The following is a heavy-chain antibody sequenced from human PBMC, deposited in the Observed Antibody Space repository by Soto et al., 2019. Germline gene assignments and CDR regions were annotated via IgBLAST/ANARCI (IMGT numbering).Heavy chain of an antibody. CDR3: ARGLMGHQPPDY. J-gene: IGHJ4*02. V-gene: IGHV4-59*01. CDR2: IYYSGST. Sequence: QVQLQESGPGLVKPSETLSLTCTVSGGSISSYYWSWIRQPPGKGLEWIGYIYYSGSTNYNPSLKRRITISVDTSKNQFSLKLSSVTAADTAVYYCARGLMGHQPPDYGGQGTLVTVSS. CDR1: GGSISSYY. D-gene: IGHD2-2*01.